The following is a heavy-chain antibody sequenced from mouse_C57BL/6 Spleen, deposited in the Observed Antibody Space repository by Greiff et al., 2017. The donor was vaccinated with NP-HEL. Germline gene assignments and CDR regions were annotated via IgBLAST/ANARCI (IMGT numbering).Heavy chain of an antibody. V-gene: IGHV5-6*01. CDR3: ARQRDYGSTYYLDY. CDR1: GFTFSSYG. D-gene: IGHD1-1*01. J-gene: IGHJ2*01. Sequence: EVKVVESGGDLVKPGGSLKLSCAASGFTFSSYGMSWVRQTPDKRLEWVATISSGGSYTYYPDSVKGRFTISRDNAKNTLYLQMSSLKSEDTAMYYCARQRDYGSTYYLDYWGQGTTLTVSS. CDR2: ISSGGSYT.